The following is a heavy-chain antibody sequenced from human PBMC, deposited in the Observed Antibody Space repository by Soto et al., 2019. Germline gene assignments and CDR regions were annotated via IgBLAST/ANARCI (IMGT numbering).Heavy chain of an antibody. Sequence: QVQLVESGGGLVKPGGSLRLSCVASGFSISDDYMNWIRQAPGKGLEWVSHISSSSIYTSYAHSVKGRFTISRDNAKTSLYLQMNSLTSEDTAVYYCARDSGSSKYGLDVWGQGTTVIVSS. CDR1: GFSISDDY. V-gene: IGHV3-11*06. CDR3: ARDSGSSKYGLDV. J-gene: IGHJ6*02. CDR2: ISSSSIYT. D-gene: IGHD6-13*01.